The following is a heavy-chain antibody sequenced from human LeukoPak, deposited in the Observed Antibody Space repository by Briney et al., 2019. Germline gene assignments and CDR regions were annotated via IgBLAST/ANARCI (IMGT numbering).Heavy chain of an antibody. D-gene: IGHD3-3*01. Sequence: RTGGSLRLSCAASGFTFSSYWMHWVRQAPGKGLVWVSRINSDGSSTSYADSVKGRFTISRDNAKNSLYLQMNSLRAEDTAVYYCARTIFGVAAYFDYWGQGTLVTVSS. CDR3: ARTIFGVAAYFDY. J-gene: IGHJ4*02. CDR1: GFTFSSYW. V-gene: IGHV3-74*01. CDR2: INSDGSST.